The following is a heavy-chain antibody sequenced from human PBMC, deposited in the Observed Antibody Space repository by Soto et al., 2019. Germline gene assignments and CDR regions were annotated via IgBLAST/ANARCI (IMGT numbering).Heavy chain of an antibody. CDR2: VYSTEIT. CDR1: GDSISSYF. Sequence: SETLSLTCTVSGDSISSYFWSWIRQPPGKGLEWIGYVYSTEITNYNPSLKSRVAMSIDTSKNQFSLKVRSVTAADTAVYFCVRDLAHGYTGNVWGHGTLVTVSS. V-gene: IGHV4-59*01. J-gene: IGHJ3*01. D-gene: IGHD5-18*01. CDR3: VRDLAHGYTGNV.